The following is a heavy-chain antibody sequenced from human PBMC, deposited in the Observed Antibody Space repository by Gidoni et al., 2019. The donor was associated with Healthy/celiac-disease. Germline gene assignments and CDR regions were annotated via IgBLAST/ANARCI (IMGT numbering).Heavy chain of an antibody. CDR1: GFTFSSYA. Sequence: QVQLVESGGGVVQPGRSLRLSCAASGFTFSSYAMHWVRQAPGKGLEWVAVISYDGSNKYYADSVKGRFTISRDNSKNTLYLQMNSLRAEDTAVYYCARDYYGSGSRLVGFWGQGTLVTVSS. CDR2: ISYDGSNK. CDR3: ARDYYGSGSRLVGF. J-gene: IGHJ4*02. V-gene: IGHV3-30*04. D-gene: IGHD3-10*01.